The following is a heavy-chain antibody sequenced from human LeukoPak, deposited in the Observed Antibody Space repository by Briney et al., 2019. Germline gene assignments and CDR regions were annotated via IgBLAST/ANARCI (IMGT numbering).Heavy chain of an antibody. CDR3: ARGYSTSWTYYFDY. CDR1: GYSISSGYY. CDR2: IYHSGST. V-gene: IGHV4-38-2*01. D-gene: IGHD6-13*01. J-gene: IGHJ4*02. Sequence: SETLSLTCAVSGYSISSGYYWGWIRQPPGKGLEWFGSIYHSGSTYYNPSLKSRVTISVGTSKNHFSLKLCSVTAADTAVYYCARGYSTSWTYYFDYWGQGALVTVSS.